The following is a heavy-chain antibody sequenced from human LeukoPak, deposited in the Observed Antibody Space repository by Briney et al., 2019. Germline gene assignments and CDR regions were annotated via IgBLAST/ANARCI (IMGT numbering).Heavy chain of an antibody. J-gene: IGHJ4*02. CDR2: IMQDGSEK. CDR3: ASGPYYYGSGKTSDY. V-gene: IGHV3-7*01. D-gene: IGHD3-10*01. CDR1: GFTFSSYW. Sequence: GGSLRLSCAASGFTFSSYWMSWVRQAPGKGLEWVANIMQDGSEKYYVDSVKGRFTISRDNAKNSLYLQMNSLRAEDTAVYYCASGPYYYGSGKTSDYWGQGTLVTVSS.